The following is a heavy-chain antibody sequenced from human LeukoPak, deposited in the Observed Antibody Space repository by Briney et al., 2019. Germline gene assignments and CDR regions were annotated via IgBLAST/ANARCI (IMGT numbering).Heavy chain of an antibody. V-gene: IGHV3-21*01. CDR3: ARDSTIPNYDFWSGYYYYFDY. CDR1: GFTFSSYS. D-gene: IGHD3-3*01. J-gene: IGHJ4*02. CDR2: ISSSSSYI. Sequence: GGSLRLSCAASGFTFSSYSMNWVRQAPGKGLEWVSSISSSSSYIYYADSVKGRFTISRDNAKNSLYLQMNSLRAEDTAVYYCARDSTIPNYDFWSGYYYYFDYWGQGTLVTVSS.